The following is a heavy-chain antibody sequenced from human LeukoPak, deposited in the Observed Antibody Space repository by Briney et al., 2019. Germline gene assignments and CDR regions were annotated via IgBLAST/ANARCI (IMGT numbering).Heavy chain of an antibody. CDR2: ISSSSSTI. J-gene: IGHJ6*02. CDR1: GFTFSSYS. V-gene: IGHV3-48*04. D-gene: IGHD3-22*01. Sequence: GGSLRLSCAASGFTFSSYSMNWVRQAPGKGLEWVSYISSSSSTIYYADSVKGRFTISRDNAKNSLYLQMNSLRAEDTAVYYCARLDHYYDSSGYFYYYYGMDVWGQGTTVTVSS. CDR3: ARLDHYYDSSGYFYYYYGMDV.